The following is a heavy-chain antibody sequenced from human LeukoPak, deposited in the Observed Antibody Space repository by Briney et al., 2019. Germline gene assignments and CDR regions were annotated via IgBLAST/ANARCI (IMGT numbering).Heavy chain of an antibody. V-gene: IGHV4-39*01. D-gene: IGHD2-21*02. Sequence: PSETLSLTCTVSGVSISSSSYYWGWIRQPPGKGLEWIGSIYYSGSTYYNPSLKSRVTISVDTSKNQFSLKLTSVTAADTAVYYCARHGHHGDHDYWGQGTLVTVSS. J-gene: IGHJ4*02. CDR3: ARHGHHGDHDY. CDR1: GVSISSSSYY. CDR2: IYYSGST.